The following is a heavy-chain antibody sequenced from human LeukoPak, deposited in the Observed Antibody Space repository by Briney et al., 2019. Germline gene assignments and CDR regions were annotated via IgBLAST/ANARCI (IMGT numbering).Heavy chain of an antibody. CDR3: ARPREYYDILTGYYYYYYGMDV. V-gene: IGHV1-69*05. CDR1: GGTFSSYA. Sequence: ASVKVSCKASGGTFSSYAISWVRQAPGQGLEWMGGIIPIFGTANYAQKFQGRVTITTDESTSTAYMELRSLRSDDTAVYYCARPREYYDILTGYYYYYYGMDVWGQGTTVTVSS. CDR2: IIPIFGTA. J-gene: IGHJ6*02. D-gene: IGHD3-9*01.